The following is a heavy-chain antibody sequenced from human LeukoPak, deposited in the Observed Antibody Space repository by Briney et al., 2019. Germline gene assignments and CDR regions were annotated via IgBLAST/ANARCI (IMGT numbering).Heavy chain of an antibody. D-gene: IGHD2-21*02. CDR2: INPNSGGT. V-gene: IGHV1-2*02. Sequence: ASVKVSCKASGYTFTGYYMHWVRQAPGQGLEWMGWINPNSGGTNYAQKFQGRVTMTRDTSISTAYMELSRLRSDDTAVYYCARDSGDHGLYYYYGMDVWGQGTTVTAS. CDR1: GYTFTGYY. CDR3: ARDSGDHGLYYYYGMDV. J-gene: IGHJ6*02.